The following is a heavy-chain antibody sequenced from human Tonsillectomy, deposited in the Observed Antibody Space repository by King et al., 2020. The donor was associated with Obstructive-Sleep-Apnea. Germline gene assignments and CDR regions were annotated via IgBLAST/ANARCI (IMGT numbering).Heavy chain of an antibody. J-gene: IGHJ4*02. CDR2: VYYSGST. V-gene: IGHV4-59*08. D-gene: IGHD5-18*01. Sequence: MQLQESGPGLVKPSETLSLTCTVSGGSISSYYWSWIRQPPGKGLEWIGYVYYSGSTNYNPSLKSRVTISVDPSKKQFSLKLSSVTAADTAVYYCAISVDTAMVFDYWGQGTLVTVSS. CDR1: GGSISSYY. CDR3: AISVDTAMVFDY.